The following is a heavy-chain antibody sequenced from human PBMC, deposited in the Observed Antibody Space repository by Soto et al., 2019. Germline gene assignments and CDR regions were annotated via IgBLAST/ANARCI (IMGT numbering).Heavy chain of an antibody. CDR1: GYTFTSYA. Sequence: GASGKVSCKASGYTFTSYAMHWVRQAPGQRLEWMGWINAGNGNTKYSQKFQGRVTISRDTSASTAYMELSSLRSEDTAVYYCARGDTIFGVVIKGVFLFDYWGQGTLVTVSS. D-gene: IGHD3-3*01. V-gene: IGHV1-3*01. CDR3: ARGDTIFGVVIKGVFLFDY. CDR2: INAGNGNT. J-gene: IGHJ4*02.